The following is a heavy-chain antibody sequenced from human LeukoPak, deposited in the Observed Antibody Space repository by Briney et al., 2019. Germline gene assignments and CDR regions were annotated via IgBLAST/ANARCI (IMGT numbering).Heavy chain of an antibody. V-gene: IGHV4-39*07. CDR1: GDSISSGDYY. CDR3: ARRVRQWLVPSGFDY. J-gene: IGHJ4*02. CDR2: INHGGST. D-gene: IGHD6-19*01. Sequence: SETLSLTCTVSGDSISSGDYYWSWIRQPPGKGLEWIGEINHGGSTNYNPSLKSRVTISVDTSKNQFSLKLSSVTAADTAVYYCARRVRQWLVPSGFDYWGQGTLVTVSS.